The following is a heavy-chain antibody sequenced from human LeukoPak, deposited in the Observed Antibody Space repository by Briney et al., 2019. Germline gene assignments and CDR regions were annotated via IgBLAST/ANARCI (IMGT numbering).Heavy chain of an antibody. CDR1: GYTFTSYY. J-gene: IGHJ4*02. Sequence: ASVKVSCKASGYTFTSYYMHWVRQAPGQGLEWMGWINPNSGGTNYAQKFQGRVTMTRDTSISTAYMELSRLRSDDTAVYYCARDLKSDDSSGYWRVRGPAVYWGQGTLVTVSS. CDR2: INPNSGGT. V-gene: IGHV1-2*02. CDR3: ARDLKSDDSSGYWRVRGPAVY. D-gene: IGHD3-22*01.